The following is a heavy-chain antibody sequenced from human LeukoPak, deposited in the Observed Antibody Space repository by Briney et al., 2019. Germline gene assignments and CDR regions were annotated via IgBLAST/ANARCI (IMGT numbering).Heavy chain of an antibody. D-gene: IGHD1-14*01. J-gene: IGHJ6*02. CDR2: IYYRGTT. CDR1: GGSVSSTTHY. Sequence: PSETLSLTCTVSGGSVSSTTHYWTWIRQPPGKGLEWIGHIYYRGTTKYSPSLKSRVTMSVDTSKNQFSLKLTSVTAADTAVYYCARDRLTLDYYYYGMDVWGQGTTVTVSS. CDR3: ARDRLTLDYYYYGMDV. V-gene: IGHV4-61*01.